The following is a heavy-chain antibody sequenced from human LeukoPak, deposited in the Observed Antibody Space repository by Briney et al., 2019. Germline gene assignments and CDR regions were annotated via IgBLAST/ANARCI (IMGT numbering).Heavy chain of an antibody. Sequence: SETLSLTCTVSSGSISTSNYYWGWVRQPPGKALEWIGNIFYSGSTYYSPSLKSRVTISVDTSKNQFSLKLSSVTAADTAVYYCARDGYSYGDDAFDIWGQGTMVTVSS. CDR2: IFYSGST. J-gene: IGHJ3*02. CDR1: SGSISTSNYY. D-gene: IGHD5-18*01. CDR3: ARDGYSYGDDAFDI. V-gene: IGHV4-39*07.